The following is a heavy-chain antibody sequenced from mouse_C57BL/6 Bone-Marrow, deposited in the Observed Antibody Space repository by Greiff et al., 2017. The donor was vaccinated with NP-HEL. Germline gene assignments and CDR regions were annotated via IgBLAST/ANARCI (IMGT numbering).Heavy chain of an antibody. J-gene: IGHJ1*03. CDR2: ISNGGGST. CDR3: ARQIYYGNPYWYFDV. V-gene: IGHV5-12*01. CDR1: GFTFSDYY. D-gene: IGHD2-1*01. Sequence: EVQGVESGGGLVQPGGSLKLSCAASGFTFSDYYMYWVRQTPEKRLEWVAYISNGGGSTYYPDTVKGRFTISRDNAKNTLYLQMSRLKSEDTAMYYCARQIYYGNPYWYFDVWGTGTTVTVSS.